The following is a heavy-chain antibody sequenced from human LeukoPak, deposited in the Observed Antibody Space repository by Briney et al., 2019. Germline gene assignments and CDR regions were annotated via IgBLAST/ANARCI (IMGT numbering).Heavy chain of an antibody. V-gene: IGHV1-18*01. CDR3: KIGGFWSAIPPNLPSDH. J-gene: IGHJ4*02. CDR1: GYSFGNYG. CDR2: INGHTSKK. Sequence: ASVKVSCKPSGYSFGNYGITWVRQAPGQGLEWMGWINGHTSKKKYIEKLQDRLTLTTDASTKTAYMGLGSLTSEDTAVYYCKIGGFWSAIPPNLPSDHWGQGTLIIVSS. D-gene: IGHD3-3*01.